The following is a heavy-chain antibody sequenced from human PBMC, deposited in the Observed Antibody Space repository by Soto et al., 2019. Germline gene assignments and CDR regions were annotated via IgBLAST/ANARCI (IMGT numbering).Heavy chain of an antibody. Sequence: SETLSLTCTVSGGSISSYYWSWIRQPPGKGLEWIGYIYYSGSTNYNPSLKSRVTISVDTSKNQFSLKLSSVTAADTAVYYCARALGSGSYVFFDYWGQGTLVTVSS. V-gene: IGHV4-59*01. CDR2: IYYSGST. CDR3: ARALGSGSYVFFDY. J-gene: IGHJ4*02. CDR1: GGSISSYY. D-gene: IGHD3-10*01.